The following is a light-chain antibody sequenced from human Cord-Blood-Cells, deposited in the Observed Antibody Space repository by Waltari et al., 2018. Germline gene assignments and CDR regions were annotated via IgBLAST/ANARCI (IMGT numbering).Light chain of an antibody. CDR1: SSDVGSYTL. Sequence: QSALTQPASVSGSPGQSITISSTGTSSDVGSYTLVSWDQQHPGKAPKIMIYEGSKRPSGVSNRFSGSKSGNTASLTISGLQAEDEADYYCCSYAGSSTYVFGTGTKVTVL. CDR3: CSYAGSSTYV. J-gene: IGLJ1*01. V-gene: IGLV2-23*01. CDR2: EGS.